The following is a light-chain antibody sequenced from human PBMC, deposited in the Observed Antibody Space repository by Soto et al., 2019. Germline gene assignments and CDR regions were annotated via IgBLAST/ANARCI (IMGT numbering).Light chain of an antibody. V-gene: IGKV1-5*03. Sequence: DIQMTQSPSTLSASVGDRVTITCRASQSISSWLAWYQQKPGKAPKLLISKASSLESGVPSRFSGSGSGTEFTLTISSLQPDDFASYYCQQYNSLSRTFGQGTKLEIK. CDR1: QSISSW. J-gene: IGKJ2*01. CDR2: KAS. CDR3: QQYNSLSRT.